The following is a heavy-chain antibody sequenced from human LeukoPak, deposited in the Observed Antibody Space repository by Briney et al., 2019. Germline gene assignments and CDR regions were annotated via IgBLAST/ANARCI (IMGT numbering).Heavy chain of an antibody. D-gene: IGHD5-18*01. CDR1: GFTFSSYA. J-gene: IGHJ4*02. CDR3: ASTASTGGY. V-gene: IGHV3-30-3*01. Sequence: GGSLRLSCAASGFTFSSYAMHWVRQAPGKGLEWVAVISYDGSNKYYADSVKGRFTISRGNSKNTLYLQMNSLRAEDTAVYYCASTASTGGYWGQGTLVTVSS. CDR2: ISYDGSNK.